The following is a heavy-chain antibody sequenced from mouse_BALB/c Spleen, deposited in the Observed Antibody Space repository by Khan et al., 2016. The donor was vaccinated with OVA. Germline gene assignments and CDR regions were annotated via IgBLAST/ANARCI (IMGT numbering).Heavy chain of an antibody. J-gene: IGHJ4*01. CDR1: GFSLSRYN. D-gene: IGHD2-14*01. V-gene: IGHV2-6-4*01. CDR3: ARAYYRYDGYYAMDF. CDR2: IWGGGVT. Sequence: VQLQESGPGLVAPSQSLSITCTVSGFSLSRYNIHWVRQPPGKGLEWLGMIWGGGVTDYNSTLKTKLNINEENSKSQVFLKMNSLQTDDTAMYYCARAYYRYDGYYAMDFWGQGTSVTVSS.